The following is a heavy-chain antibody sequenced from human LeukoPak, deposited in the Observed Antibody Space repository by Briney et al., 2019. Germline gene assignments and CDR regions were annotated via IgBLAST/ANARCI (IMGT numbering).Heavy chain of an antibody. CDR3: ARGGWNYVFSY. CDR1: GFTFRSYW. D-gene: IGHD1-7*01. CDR2: ITSSGSTI. J-gene: IGHJ4*02. Sequence: HSGGSLRLSCAASGFTFRSYWMNWVRQAPGQGLEWVSYITSSGSTIYYADYVKGRFTISRDNGKNSLYLQMNSLRAEDTAVYYCARGGWNYVFSYWGQGTLVTVSS. V-gene: IGHV3-48*04.